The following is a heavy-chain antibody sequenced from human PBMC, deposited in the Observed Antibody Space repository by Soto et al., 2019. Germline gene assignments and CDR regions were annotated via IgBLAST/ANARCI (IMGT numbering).Heavy chain of an antibody. Sequence: EVQLVESGGGLVQPGGSLRLSCAASGFTFSSYSMNWVRQAPGKGLEWVSYISSSSSTIYYADSVKGRFTISRDNAKNSLYLQMNSLRAEDTAVYYCARTASVVVPAAPRRYYYYYYMDVWGKGTTVTVSS. D-gene: IGHD2-2*01. CDR1: GFTFSSYS. CDR2: ISSSSSTI. V-gene: IGHV3-48*01. J-gene: IGHJ6*03. CDR3: ARTASVVVPAAPRRYYYYYYMDV.